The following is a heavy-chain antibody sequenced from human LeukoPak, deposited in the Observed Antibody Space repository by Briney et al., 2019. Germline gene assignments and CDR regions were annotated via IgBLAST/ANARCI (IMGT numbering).Heavy chain of an antibody. CDR3: ARGGTPGYSSGRIDY. Sequence: PGGSLRLSCVASGLTVSSNYMSWVRQAPGKGLEWVSVIYSAGNTYYADSVKGRFTISRLNSENTLYLQMNSLRVEDTAVYYCARGGTPGYSSGRIDYWGQGTLVTVSS. CDR2: IYSAGNT. V-gene: IGHV3-53*04. CDR1: GLTVSSNY. J-gene: IGHJ4*02. D-gene: IGHD6-19*01.